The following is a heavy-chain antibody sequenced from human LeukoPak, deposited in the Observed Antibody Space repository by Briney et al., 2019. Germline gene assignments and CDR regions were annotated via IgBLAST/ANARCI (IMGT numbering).Heavy chain of an antibody. CDR1: GGSISSYY. Sequence: SETLSLTCTVSGGSISSYYWSWIRQPPGKGLEWVGYIYYSGSTNYNPSLKSRVTISVDTSKNQFSLKLSSVSAADTAVYYCARENLIVGATTAFDICGQVTMVTVSS. CDR3: ARENLIVGATTAFDI. CDR2: IYYSGST. D-gene: IGHD1-26*01. V-gene: IGHV4-59*01. J-gene: IGHJ3*02.